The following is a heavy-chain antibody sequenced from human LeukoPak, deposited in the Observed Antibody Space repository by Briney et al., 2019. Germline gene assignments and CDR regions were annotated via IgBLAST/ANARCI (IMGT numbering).Heavy chain of an antibody. CDR2: INHSGST. CDR3: ARRRYYDSSGYLYYFDY. CDR1: VGSFSGYY. V-gene: IGHV4-34*01. J-gene: IGHJ4*02. Sequence: SETLSLTCAVYVGSFSGYYWSWIRQPPGKGLEWIGEINHSGSTNYNPSLKSRVTISVDTSKNQFSLKLSSVTAADTAVYYCARRRYYDSSGYLYYFDYWGQGTLVTVSS. D-gene: IGHD3-22*01.